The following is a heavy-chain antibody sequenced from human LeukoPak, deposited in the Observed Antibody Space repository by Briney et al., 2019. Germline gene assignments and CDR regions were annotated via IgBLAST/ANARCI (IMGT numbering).Heavy chain of an antibody. CDR1: GFTFSSYA. J-gene: IGHJ4*02. V-gene: IGHV3-23*01. Sequence: GGSLRLSCAASGFTFSSYAMSWVRQAPGKGLEWVSAISGSGGSTYYADSVKGRFTISKDNSKNTLYLQMNSLRAEDTAVYYCAKGPSGYGDPFDYWGQGTLVTVSS. CDR3: AKGPSGYGDPFDY. CDR2: ISGSGGST. D-gene: IGHD4-17*01.